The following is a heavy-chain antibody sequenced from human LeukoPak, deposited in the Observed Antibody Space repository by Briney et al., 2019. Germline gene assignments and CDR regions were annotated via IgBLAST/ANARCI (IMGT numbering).Heavy chain of an antibody. CDR3: ARKNGYCSSTSCYLFDC. J-gene: IGHJ4*02. CDR1: GFAFSGYS. V-gene: IGHV3-48*01. D-gene: IGHD2-2*01. CDR2: ISSSSVRSTI. Sequence: GGSLRLSCAASGFAFSGYSMTWVRQAPGKGLEWVSYISSSSVRSTIYYADPVKGRFIISRDNAKNSLYLQMNSLRVDDTAIYYCARKNGYCSSTSCYLFDCWGQGTLVAVSS.